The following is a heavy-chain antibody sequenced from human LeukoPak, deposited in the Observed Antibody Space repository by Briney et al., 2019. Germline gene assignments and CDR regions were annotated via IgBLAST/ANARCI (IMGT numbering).Heavy chain of an antibody. CDR3: ARAVGTAPFDH. CDR1: RGSITSYY. J-gene: IGHJ4*02. D-gene: IGHD2-21*02. CDR2: IHYSGSP. V-gene: IGHV4-59*01. Sequence: SETLSLTCTVSRGSITSYYWSWIREPPGKRLGWMGCIHYSGSPNYNPSLKSRVTMSVETSKNQFSRKLSSVTAADTAVYYCARAVGTAPFDHWGQGTLVTVSS.